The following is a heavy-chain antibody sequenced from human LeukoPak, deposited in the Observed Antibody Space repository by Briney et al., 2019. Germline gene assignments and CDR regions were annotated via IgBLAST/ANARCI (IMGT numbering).Heavy chain of an antibody. Sequence: GASVKLSCKASGGTFSSYAISWVRQAPGQGLEWVGGIIPIFGTAKYAQKFPGKVTFTTDESTTTAYMELSSLRSEDTAVYYCARQASSSWYFDYWGQGTLVTVSS. J-gene: IGHJ4*02. D-gene: IGHD6-13*01. CDR1: GGTFSSYA. CDR2: IIPIFGTA. CDR3: ARQASSSWYFDY. V-gene: IGHV1-69*05.